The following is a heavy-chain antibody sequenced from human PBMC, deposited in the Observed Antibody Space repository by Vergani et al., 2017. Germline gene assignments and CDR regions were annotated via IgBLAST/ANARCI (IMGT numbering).Heavy chain of an antibody. Sequence: QVQLVQSGAEVKKPGSSVKVSCKASGGTFSSYAISWVRQAPGQGLEWMGRIIPILGIANYAQKFQGRVTITADKSTSTAYMELSSLRSEDTAVYYCAGSGRGKDDAFDIWGQGTMVTVSS. J-gene: IGHJ3*02. CDR2: IIPILGIA. D-gene: IGHD3-10*01. CDR3: AGSGRGKDDAFDI. CDR1: GGTFSSYA. V-gene: IGHV1-69*04.